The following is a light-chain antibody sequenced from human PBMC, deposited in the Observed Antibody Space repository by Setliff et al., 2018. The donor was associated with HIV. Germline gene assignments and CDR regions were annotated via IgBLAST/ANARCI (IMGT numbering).Light chain of an antibody. CDR1: SSDIGGYDY. CDR2: DVT. V-gene: IGLV2-14*03. CDR3: SSYSRSSTFGV. J-gene: IGLJ1*01. Sequence: SALPQPASVSGSPGQSITISCTGTSSDIGGYDYVSWFQHPPGKAPKLMMSDVTKRPPGVSNRFSGSKSGNTASLTISGLQAEDEADYYCSSYSRSSTFGVFGTGTKVTVL.